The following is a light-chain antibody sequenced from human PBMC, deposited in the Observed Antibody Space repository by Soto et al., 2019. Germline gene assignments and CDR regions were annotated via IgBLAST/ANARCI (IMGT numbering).Light chain of an antibody. CDR1: QGIRHY. CDR2: GAS. CDR3: QQVYGHPPA. Sequence: DIQLTQGPCFLSASVGARVTITCRASQGIRHYLAWYQQKPGKAPSLLMYGASTLQSGVPPRFSGSGSGTEFTLTISSLQPEDVATYFCQQVYGHPPAFGPGTRLEI. J-gene: IGKJ5*01. V-gene: IGKV1-9*01.